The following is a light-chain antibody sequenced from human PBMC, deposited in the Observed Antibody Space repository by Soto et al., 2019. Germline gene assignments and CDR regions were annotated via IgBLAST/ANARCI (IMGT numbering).Light chain of an antibody. CDR1: QSISSTY. V-gene: IGKV3D-20*02. Sequence: EIVLTQSPGTLSLSPVERATLSFRASQSISSTYLAWYQQKPGQAPRLLIYGASSRATGIPDRFSGSGSGTDFTLTVSRLEPEDSAVYYCQQRSNWPPFTFGQGTRLEIK. J-gene: IGKJ5*01. CDR2: GAS. CDR3: QQRSNWPPFT.